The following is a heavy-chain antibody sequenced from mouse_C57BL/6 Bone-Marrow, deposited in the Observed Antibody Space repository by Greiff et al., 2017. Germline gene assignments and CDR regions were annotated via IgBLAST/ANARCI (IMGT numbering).Heavy chain of an antibody. Sequence: VQLKQSGAELVKPGASVKLSCKASGYTFTEYTIHWVKQRSGQGLEWIWWFYPGSGSIKSNEQFQDKATLTADKTSSTVYMELSRLSSEVSAVYFCARHECVYYCGSSPWFAYWGQGTLVTVSA. D-gene: IGHD1-1*01. CDR2: FYPGSGSI. J-gene: IGHJ3*01. CDR3: ARHECVYYCGSSPWFAY. V-gene: IGHV1-62-2*01. CDR1: GYTFTEYT.